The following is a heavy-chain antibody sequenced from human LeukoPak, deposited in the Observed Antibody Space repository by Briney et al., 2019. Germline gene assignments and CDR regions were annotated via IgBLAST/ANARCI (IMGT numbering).Heavy chain of an antibody. V-gene: IGHV4-34*01. D-gene: IGHD2-21*02. J-gene: IGHJ6*03. CDR1: GGSFNGYY. CDR2: INHSGST. Sequence: SSETLSLTCAVYGGSFNGYYWSWIRQPPGKGLEWIGEINHSGSTNYNPSLKSRVTILVDTSKAQFSLKLSSVTAADTAVYYCARPNTLNTAYYYMDVWGKGTTVTVSS. CDR3: ARPNTLNTAYYYMDV.